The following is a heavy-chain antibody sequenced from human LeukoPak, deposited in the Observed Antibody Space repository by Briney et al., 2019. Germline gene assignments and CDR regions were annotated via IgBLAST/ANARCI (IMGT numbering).Heavy chain of an antibody. D-gene: IGHD3-10*01. CDR1: GGSISSFY. CDR3: ARSYSSGSYYSPFDP. J-gene: IGHJ5*02. CDR2: IYYTGNT. V-gene: IGHV4-59*01. Sequence: SETLSLTCTVSGGSISSFYWSWIRQPPGKGLEWIGYIYYTGNTNYNPSLTSRVTISLDTSKSQFSLKLSSVTAADTAVYYCARSYSSGSYYSPFDPWGRGTLVTVSS.